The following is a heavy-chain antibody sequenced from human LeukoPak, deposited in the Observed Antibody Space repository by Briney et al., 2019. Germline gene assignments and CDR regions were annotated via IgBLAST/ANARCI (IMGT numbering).Heavy chain of an antibody. CDR3: AELGITMIGGV. J-gene: IGHJ6*04. V-gene: IGHV3-48*03. CDR2: ISSSGSTI. Sequence: GGSLRLSCAASGFTFSSYEMNWVRQAPGKGLEWVSYISSSGSTIYYADSVKGRFTISRDNTKNSLYLQMDSLRAEDTAVYYCAELGITMIGGVWGKGTTVTISS. D-gene: IGHD3-10*02. CDR1: GFTFSSYE.